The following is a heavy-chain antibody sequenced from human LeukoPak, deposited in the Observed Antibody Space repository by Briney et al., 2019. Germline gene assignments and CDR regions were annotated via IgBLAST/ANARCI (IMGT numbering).Heavy chain of an antibody. D-gene: IGHD3/OR15-3a*01. V-gene: IGHV3-23*01. J-gene: IGHJ6*03. CDR2: IRVGGET. Sequence: GGSLRLSCVASRFTLSSYAMSWVRQAPGKGLEWVSAIRVGGETYYAGSVKGRFTISRDNSKDTLYLQMNSLRAENTAVYYCAKGVDLYYYMDVWGKGTTVTVSS. CDR3: AKGVDLYYYMDV. CDR1: RFTLSSYA.